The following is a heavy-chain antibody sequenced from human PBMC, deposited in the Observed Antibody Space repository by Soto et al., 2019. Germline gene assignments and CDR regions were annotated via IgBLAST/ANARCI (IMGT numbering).Heavy chain of an antibody. V-gene: IGHV6-1*01. D-gene: IGHD6-19*01. CDR1: GDIVSSNSAA. J-gene: IGHJ3*02. CDR3: ARVDSSGWYVDAFDI. CDR2: TYYRSKWYN. Sequence: SQTLSLTWAISGDIVSSNSAALNWISQSPSRCLEWLGRTYYRSKWYNGYAVSVKSRITINPDTSKNQFSLQLNSVTPEDTAVYYCARVDSSGWYVDAFDIWGQGTMVTVSS.